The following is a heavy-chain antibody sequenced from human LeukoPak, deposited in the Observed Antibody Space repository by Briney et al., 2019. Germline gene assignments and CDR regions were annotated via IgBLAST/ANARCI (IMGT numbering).Heavy chain of an antibody. CDR2: INAGNGNT. CDR1: GYTFTNYA. D-gene: IGHD3-16*01. J-gene: IGHJ6*03. CDR3: ARGVPFYEDYYYYMDV. V-gene: IGHV1-3*01. Sequence: ASVKVSCKASGYTFTNYAIHCVRQAPGQRLEWMGWINAGNGNTIYSQNFQGRVTITRDTSASTAYMELSSLRSEDTAVYYCARGVPFYEDYYYYMDVWGKGTTVTVSS.